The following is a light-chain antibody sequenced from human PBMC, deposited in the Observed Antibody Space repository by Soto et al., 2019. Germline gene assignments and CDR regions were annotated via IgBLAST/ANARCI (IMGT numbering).Light chain of an antibody. CDR3: QLYGDSPT. CDR2: NIF. J-gene: IGKJ4*01. V-gene: IGKV3-20*01. Sequence: IVLTQSPGTLSLSPGERATLSCRASQTVNNIFLAWFQQKPGQSPRLLTYNIFTRATGVPDRISGSGSVTDFTLTISRLEPEDSAVYYCQLYGDSPTFGGGTKVEIK. CDR1: QTVNNIF.